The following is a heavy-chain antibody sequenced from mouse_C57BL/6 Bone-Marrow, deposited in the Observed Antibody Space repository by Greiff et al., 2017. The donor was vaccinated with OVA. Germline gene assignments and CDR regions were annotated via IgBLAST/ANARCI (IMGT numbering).Heavy chain of an antibody. CDR3: AIGGLDY. J-gene: IGHJ2*01. D-gene: IGHD3-1*01. Sequence: EVLLVESEGGLVQPGSSMQLSCPASGFPFSDYYMAWVRQVPEKGLEWVANINYDGSSTYYLDSLKSRFIISRDNAKNILYLQMSSLKSEDTATYYCAIGGLDYWGQGTTLTVSS. V-gene: IGHV5-16*01. CDR2: INYDGSST. CDR1: GFPFSDYY.